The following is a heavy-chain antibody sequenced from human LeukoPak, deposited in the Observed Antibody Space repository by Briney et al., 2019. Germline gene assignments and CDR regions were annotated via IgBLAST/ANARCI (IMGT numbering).Heavy chain of an antibody. V-gene: IGHV3-33*01. CDR1: GFIFSCYG. J-gene: IGHJ3*02. Sequence: GGSLRLSCAASGFIFSCYGMHWVRQAPGKGLEWVALIWYDGSNEYYADSVRGRFTISRDNSKNTLYLQMNSLRAEDTAVYYCARQDYERGGRAFDIWGQGTMVTVSS. CDR2: IWYDGSNE. D-gene: IGHD2-15*01. CDR3: ARQDYERGGRAFDI.